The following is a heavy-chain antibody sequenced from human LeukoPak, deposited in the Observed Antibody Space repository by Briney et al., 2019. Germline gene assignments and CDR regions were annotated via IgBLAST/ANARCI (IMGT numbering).Heavy chain of an antibody. CDR2: ISAYNGNT. V-gene: IGHV1-18*01. CDR3: ARELRFLEWLNIGDAFDI. J-gene: IGHJ3*02. Sequence: ASVKVSCKASGYTFTSYGISWVRQAPGQGLEWMGWISAYNGNTNYAQKLQGRVTMPTDTSTSTAYMELRSLRSDDTAVYYCARELRFLEWLNIGDAFDIWGQGTMVTVSS. CDR1: GYTFTSYG. D-gene: IGHD3-3*01.